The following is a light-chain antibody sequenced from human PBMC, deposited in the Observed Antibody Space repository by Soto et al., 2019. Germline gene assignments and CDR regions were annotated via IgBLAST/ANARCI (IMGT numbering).Light chain of an antibody. CDR3: LQDYNYPFT. V-gene: IGKV1-5*03. CDR1: QSIKNW. Sequence: DIQMTQSPSTLSASVGDRVTITCRASQSIKNWLAWYQQKPGEAPKLLIYKASTLESGVPSRFSGSGSATDFTLTISSLQPEDSAAYYCLQDYNYPFTFGQGTKV. CDR2: KAS. J-gene: IGKJ2*01.